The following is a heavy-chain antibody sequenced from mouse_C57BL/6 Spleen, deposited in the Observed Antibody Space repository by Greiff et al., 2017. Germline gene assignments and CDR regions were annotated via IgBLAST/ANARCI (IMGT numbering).Heavy chain of an antibody. Sequence: VQLKESGPELVKPGASVKISCKASGYSFTGYYMNWVKQSPEKSLEWIGEINPSTGGTTYNQKFKAKATLTVDKSSSTAYMQLKSLTSEDSAVYYCARHIYDGYFVYFDYWGQGTTLTVSS. CDR2: INPSTGGT. V-gene: IGHV1-42*01. J-gene: IGHJ2*01. CDR3: ARHIYDGYFVYFDY. CDR1: GYSFTGYY. D-gene: IGHD2-3*01.